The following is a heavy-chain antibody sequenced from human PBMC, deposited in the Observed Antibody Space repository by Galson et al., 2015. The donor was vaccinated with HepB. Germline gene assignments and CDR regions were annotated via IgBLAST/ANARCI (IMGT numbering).Heavy chain of an antibody. Sequence: SLRLSCAASGITFRDYYMSWIRQAPGKGLEWLSYISSSGNTIYYADSVRGRFTISRDDAKNSLYLQMNSLRAEDTAVYYCAGTYCSGVACWPTYGMDVWGQGTTVIVSS. V-gene: IGHV3-11*01. CDR1: GITFRDYY. D-gene: IGHD2-15*01. J-gene: IGHJ6*02. CDR2: ISSSGNTI. CDR3: AGTYCSGVACWPTYGMDV.